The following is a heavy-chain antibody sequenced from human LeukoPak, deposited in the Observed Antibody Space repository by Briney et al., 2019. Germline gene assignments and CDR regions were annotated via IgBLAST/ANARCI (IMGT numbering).Heavy chain of an antibody. CDR3: AREGVYCSGGSCFSKEIDY. Sequence: ASVKVSCKASGYSFSNYDIYWVRQAPGQGLEWMGWISAYNGNTNYAQKLQGRVTMTTDTSTSTAYMELRSLRSDDTAVYYCAREGVYCSGGSCFSKEIDYWGQGTLVTVSS. J-gene: IGHJ4*02. CDR2: ISAYNGNT. V-gene: IGHV1-18*04. D-gene: IGHD2-15*01. CDR1: GYSFSNYD.